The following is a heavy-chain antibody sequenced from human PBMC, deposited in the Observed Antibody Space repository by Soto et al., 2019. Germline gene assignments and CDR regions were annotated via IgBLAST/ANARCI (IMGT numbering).Heavy chain of an antibody. CDR3: ARQIYDSDTGPNYQYYFDS. CDR1: GYSFAGYW. J-gene: IGHJ4*02. D-gene: IGHD3-22*01. CDR2: IDPSDSQT. Sequence: GESLKISCKGSGYSFAGYWITWVRQKPGKGLEWMGRIDPSDSQTYYSPSFRGHVTISVTKSITTVFLQWSSLRASDTAMYYCARQIYDSDTGPNYQYYFDSWGQGTPVTVSS. V-gene: IGHV5-10-1*01.